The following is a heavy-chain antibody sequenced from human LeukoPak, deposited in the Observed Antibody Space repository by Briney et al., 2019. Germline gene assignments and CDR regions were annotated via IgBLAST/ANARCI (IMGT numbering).Heavy chain of an antibody. CDR3: ARDRGGSYSAIDY. D-gene: IGHD1-26*01. J-gene: IGHJ4*02. CDR1: GFTFSSYS. V-gene: IGHV3-48*04. Sequence: GGSLRLSCAASGFTFSSYSMNWVRQAPGKGLEWVSFISSSSSTIYYADSVKGRFTISRDNAKNSLYLQMNTLRAEDTAVYYCARDRGGSYSAIDYWGQGTLVTVSS. CDR2: ISSSSSTI.